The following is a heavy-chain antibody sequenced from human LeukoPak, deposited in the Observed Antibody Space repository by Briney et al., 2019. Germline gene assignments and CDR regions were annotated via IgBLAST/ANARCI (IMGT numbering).Heavy chain of an antibody. V-gene: IGHV4-59*01. CDR2: IYYSGST. J-gene: IGHJ4*02. Sequence: SETLSLTCTVSAGSISSYYWSWIRQPPGKGLEWIGYIYYSGSTNYNPSLKSRVTISVDTSKNQFSLRLSSVTASDTAVYYCARVTGYMIEDYFDYWGQGTLVTVSS. CDR1: AGSISSYY. D-gene: IGHD3-22*01. CDR3: ARVTGYMIEDYFDY.